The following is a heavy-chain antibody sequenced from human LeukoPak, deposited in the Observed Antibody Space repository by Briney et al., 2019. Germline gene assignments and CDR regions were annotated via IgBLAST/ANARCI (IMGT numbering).Heavy chain of an antibody. D-gene: IGHD2-2*02. CDR2: MNPDGSEK. CDR3: ARDPRQSHLVYTTGDY. CDR1: GFTLSSYW. Sequence: PGGSLRLSCEVSGFTLSSYWMSWVRQAPGKGLEWVANMNPDGSEKYYVDSVKGRFTISRDNSKNSLYLQMNSLRAEDTAVYYCARDPRQSHLVYTTGDYWGQGTLVTVSS. V-gene: IGHV3-7*01. J-gene: IGHJ4*02.